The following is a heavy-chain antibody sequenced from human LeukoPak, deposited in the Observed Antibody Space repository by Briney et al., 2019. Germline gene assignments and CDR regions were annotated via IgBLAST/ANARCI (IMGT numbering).Heavy chain of an antibody. Sequence: GGSLRLSCAASGFTVSSNYMSWVRQAPGKGLEWGSVIYSGGSTYYADSVKGRFTISRDNSKNTLYPQMNSLRAEDTAVYYCARERLGGATFRLAGYWGQGTLVTVSS. CDR2: IYSGGST. V-gene: IGHV3-53*05. CDR3: ARERLGGATFRLAGY. D-gene: IGHD1-26*01. J-gene: IGHJ4*02. CDR1: GFTVSSNY.